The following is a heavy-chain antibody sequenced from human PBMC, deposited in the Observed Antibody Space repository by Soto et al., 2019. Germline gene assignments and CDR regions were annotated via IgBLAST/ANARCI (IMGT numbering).Heavy chain of an antibody. CDR3: ARVWNNGRFDY. CDR1: GFTFSSYW. D-gene: IGHD3-3*01. V-gene: IGHV3-7*01. Sequence: GGSLRLSCAASGFTFSSYWMSWVRQAPGKGLEWVASINQDGSQKRYLDSVKGRVTISRDNAENSLYVQMHSLRAEDTAVYYCARVWNNGRFDYWGQGTLVTVPQ. J-gene: IGHJ4*02. CDR2: INQDGSQK.